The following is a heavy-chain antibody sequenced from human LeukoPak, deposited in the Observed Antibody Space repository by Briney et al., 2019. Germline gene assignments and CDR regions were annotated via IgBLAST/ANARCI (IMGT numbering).Heavy chain of an antibody. CDR3: ARGFGYNYGLADY. Sequence: PSETLSLTCAVYSGSFSGYFWSWLRQSPGKGLEWIAEINHSGSTNYNPSLRSRVTISVDTSKKQFSLRLSSVTAADTAVYYCARGFGYNYGLADYWGQGTLVTVSS. V-gene: IGHV4-34*01. J-gene: IGHJ4*02. D-gene: IGHD5-18*01. CDR1: SGSFSGYF. CDR2: INHSGST.